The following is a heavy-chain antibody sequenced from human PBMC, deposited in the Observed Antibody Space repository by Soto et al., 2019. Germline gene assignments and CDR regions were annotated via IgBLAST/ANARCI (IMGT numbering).Heavy chain of an antibody. J-gene: IGHJ4*02. V-gene: IGHV3-43*01. CDR1: GFTFDDYT. Sequence: GGSLRLSCAASGFTFDDYTMHWVRQAPGKRLEWVSLISWDGTNTYYTDSVKGRFTISRDNSKNSLFLQMNSLRTEDTAVYFCAKANSPDTGWYLPPQFWGQGTLVTVSS. CDR3: AKANSPDTGWYLPPQF. CDR2: ISWDGTNT. D-gene: IGHD6-19*01.